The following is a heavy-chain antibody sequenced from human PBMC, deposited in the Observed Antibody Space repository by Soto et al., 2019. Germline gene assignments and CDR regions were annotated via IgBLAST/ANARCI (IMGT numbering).Heavy chain of an antibody. CDR1: GFTLSDHY. CDR3: AREPQLTSVTVFDY. Sequence: EVQLVESGGGLVQPGGSLRLSCAASGFTLSDHYMDWVRQAPGKGLEWVGRTRNKANGYTTEYAASVKGRFTISRDDSKNSLYLQMNSLITEDTAVYYCAREPQLTSVTVFDYWGQGTTVTVSS. D-gene: IGHD4-17*01. V-gene: IGHV3-72*01. CDR2: TRNKANGYTT. J-gene: IGHJ4*02.